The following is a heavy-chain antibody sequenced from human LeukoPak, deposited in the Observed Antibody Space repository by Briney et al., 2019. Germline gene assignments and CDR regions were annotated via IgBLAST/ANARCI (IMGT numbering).Heavy chain of an antibody. CDR3: ARPNITSHYDSRGYDAFDV. Sequence: GESLKISCKGSGYRFSAYWIAWVRQMPGKGLEWMGIIYPDDSDTRYSPSFQGQVTISADKSVSTAYLQWSSLKASDTAMYFCARPNITSHYDSRGYDAFDVWGQGTIVTVSS. J-gene: IGHJ3*01. D-gene: IGHD3-22*01. V-gene: IGHV5-51*01. CDR2: IYPDDSDT. CDR1: GYRFSAYW.